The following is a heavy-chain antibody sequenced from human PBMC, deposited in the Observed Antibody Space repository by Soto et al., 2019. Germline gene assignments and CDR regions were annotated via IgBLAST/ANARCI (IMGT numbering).Heavy chain of an antibody. V-gene: IGHV3-48*02. D-gene: IGHD1-26*01. J-gene: IGHJ4*02. CDR2: VSSSSSTI. CDR3: ARNSGSYHIDFDY. Sequence: PGGSMRLSCAASGFTFSSYSMNWVRQAPGKGLEWVSYVSSSSSTIYYADSVKGRFTISRDNAKNSLYLQMNSLRDEDTAVYYCARNSGSYHIDFDYWGQGTLVTVSS. CDR1: GFTFSSYS.